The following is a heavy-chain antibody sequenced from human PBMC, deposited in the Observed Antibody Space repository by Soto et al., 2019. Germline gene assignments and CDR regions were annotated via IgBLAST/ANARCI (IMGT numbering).Heavy chain of an antibody. D-gene: IGHD1-1*01. CDR1: GGSISSGGYY. CDR2: IYYSGST. J-gene: IGHJ4*02. V-gene: IGHV4-31*03. Sequence: KPSETLSLTCTVSGGSISSGGYYWSWIRQHPGKGLEWIGYIYYSGSTYYNPSLKSRVTISVDTSKNQFSLKLSSVTAADTAVYYCAREEERVVILWGQGTLVTVSS. CDR3: AREEERVVIL.